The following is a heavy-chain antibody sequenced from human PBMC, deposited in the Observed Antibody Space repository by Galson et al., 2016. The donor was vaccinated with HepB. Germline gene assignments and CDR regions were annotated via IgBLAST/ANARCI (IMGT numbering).Heavy chain of an antibody. V-gene: IGHV3-48*02. Sequence: SLRLSCAASGFIFSVYNMNWARQAPGKGLEWIAWITSSSDTMYYADSVKGRFTISRDNAKNSLYLEMNSLRDEDTAVYYCARDMYTGSYIIDYWGQGTLVTVSS. J-gene: IGHJ4*02. CDR2: ITSSSDTM. D-gene: IGHD1-26*01. CDR1: GFIFSVYN. CDR3: ARDMYTGSYIIDY.